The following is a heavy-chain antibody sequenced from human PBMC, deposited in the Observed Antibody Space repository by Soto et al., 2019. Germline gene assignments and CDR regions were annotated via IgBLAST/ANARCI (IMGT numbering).Heavy chain of an antibody. CDR2: IYSGGST. CDR3: ARGDGYYPPGYFQH. CDR1: GFTVSSNY. D-gene: IGHD3-22*01. Sequence: EVQLVESGGGLVQPGGSLRLSCAASGFTVSSNYMSWVRQAPGKGLEWVSVIYSGGSTYYADSVKGRFTISRHNSKNTLCLQMNSLSAEDTAVYYCARGDGYYPPGYFQHWGQGTLVTVSS. J-gene: IGHJ1*01. V-gene: IGHV3-53*04.